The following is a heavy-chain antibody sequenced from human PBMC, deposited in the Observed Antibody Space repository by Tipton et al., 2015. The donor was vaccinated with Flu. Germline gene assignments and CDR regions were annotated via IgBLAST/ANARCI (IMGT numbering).Heavy chain of an antibody. CDR1: GGSISSSSYY. J-gene: IGHJ6*02. CDR3: ARDCRQQPPFYDYYYGMDV. CDR2: IYYSGST. V-gene: IGHV4-39*07. D-gene: IGHD6-13*01. Sequence: TLSLTCTVSGGSISSSSYYWGWIRQPPGKGLEWIGSIYYSGSTYYNPSLKSRVTISVDTSKNQFSLKLSSVTAADTAVYYCARDCRQQPPFYDYYYGMDVWGQGTTVTVSS.